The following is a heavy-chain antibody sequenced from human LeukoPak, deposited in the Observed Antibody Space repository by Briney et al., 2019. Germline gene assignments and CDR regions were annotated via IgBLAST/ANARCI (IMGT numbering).Heavy chain of an antibody. CDR2: IYYSGST. V-gene: IGHV4-61*08. D-gene: IGHD6-13*01. Sequence: SQTLSLTCTVSGGSISSGDYYWSWIRQPPGKGLEWIGYIYYSGSTNYNPSLKSRVTISVDTSKNQFSLKLSSVTAADTAVYYCAREIMSSSWYLRRVFDYWGQGTLVTVSS. CDR3: AREIMSSSWYLRRVFDY. CDR1: GGSISSGDYY. J-gene: IGHJ4*02.